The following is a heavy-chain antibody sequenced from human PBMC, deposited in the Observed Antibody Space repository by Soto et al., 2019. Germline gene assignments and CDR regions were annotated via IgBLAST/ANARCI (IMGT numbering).Heavy chain of an antibody. Sequence: ASVKVSCKASGYTFTGYYMHWVRQAPGQGLEWMGWINPNRGGTNYAQKFQGRVTMTRDTSISTAYMELSRLRSDDTAVYYCARSYSSSWYSYYCYGLDVWAQGTTVPVSS. D-gene: IGHD6-13*01. CDR2: INPNRGGT. CDR1: GYTFTGYY. V-gene: IGHV1-2*02. J-gene: IGHJ6*02. CDR3: ARSYSSSWYSYYCYGLDV.